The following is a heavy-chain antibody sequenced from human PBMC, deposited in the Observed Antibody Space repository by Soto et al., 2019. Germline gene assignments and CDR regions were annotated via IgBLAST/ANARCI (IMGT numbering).Heavy chain of an antibody. J-gene: IGHJ6*02. V-gene: IGHV4-39*01. CDR1: VGSISSSSYY. CDR3: ARHVGGDYYDYYGMDV. Sequence: SETLSLTCTVSVGSISSSSYYWGWIRQPPGKGLEWIGSIYYSGSTYYNPSLKSRVTISVDTSKNQFSLKLSSVTAADTAVYSCARHVGGDYYDYYGMDVWGQGTTVTVSS. D-gene: IGHD2-21*02. CDR2: IYYSGST.